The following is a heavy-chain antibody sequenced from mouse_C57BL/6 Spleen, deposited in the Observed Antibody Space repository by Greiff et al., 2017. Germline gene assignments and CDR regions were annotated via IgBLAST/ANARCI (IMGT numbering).Heavy chain of an antibody. V-gene: IGHV10-1*01. CDR2: IRSKSNNYAT. Sequence: EVKLVESGGGLVQPKGSLKLSCAASGYSFNTYAMNWVRQAPGKGLEWVARIRSKSNNYATYYADSVKDRFTISRDDSESMLYLQMNNLKTEDTAMYYGVRHRRGYAMDYWGQGTSVTVSS. CDR1: GYSFNTYA. J-gene: IGHJ4*01. CDR3: VRHRRGYAMDY.